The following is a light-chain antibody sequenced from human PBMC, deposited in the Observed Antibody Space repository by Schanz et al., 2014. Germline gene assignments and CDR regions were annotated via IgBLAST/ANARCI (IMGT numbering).Light chain of an antibody. CDR2: EGS. V-gene: IGLV2-14*02. J-gene: IGLJ3*02. CDR3: SSYTSRTTLV. Sequence: QSALTQPASVSGSPGQSITISCTGTSSDVGSYTLVSWYQQYPGKAPKVMIYEGSKRPSGVSNRFSGSKSGNTASLTISGLQAEDEADYYCSSYTSRTTLVFGGGTKLTVL. CDR1: SSDVGSYTL.